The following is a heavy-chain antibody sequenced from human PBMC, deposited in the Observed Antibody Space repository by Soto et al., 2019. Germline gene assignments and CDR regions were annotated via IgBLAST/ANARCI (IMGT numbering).Heavy chain of an antibody. J-gene: IGHJ4*02. Sequence: EVQLVESGGGLVQPGGSLRLSCAASGFTFSGSWMHWVRQAPGKGLVWVSRINGDGSGTSYADSVKGRFTISRDDAKNTLFLQMNGLRAVDTAVYYCARGIFGSGTANDYWGQGTLVTVSS. D-gene: IGHD3-10*01. CDR1: GFTFSGSW. CDR2: INGDGSGT. CDR3: ARGIFGSGTANDY. V-gene: IGHV3-74*01.